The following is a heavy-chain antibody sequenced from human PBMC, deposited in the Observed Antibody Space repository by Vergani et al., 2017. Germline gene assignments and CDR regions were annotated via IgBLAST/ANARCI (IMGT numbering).Heavy chain of an antibody. Sequence: QLQLQESGPGLVKPSQTLSLTCPVSGGSISSGGYSWSWIRPPPGKGLEWIGYIYHSGSTYYNPSLKSRVTISVDRSKNQFSLKLSSVTAADTAVYYCARGAPGYCSSTSCYTSWFDPWGQGTLVTVSS. V-gene: IGHV4-30-2*01. D-gene: IGHD2-2*02. CDR1: GGSISSGGYS. CDR2: IYHSGST. J-gene: IGHJ5*02. CDR3: ARGAPGYCSSTSCYTSWFDP.